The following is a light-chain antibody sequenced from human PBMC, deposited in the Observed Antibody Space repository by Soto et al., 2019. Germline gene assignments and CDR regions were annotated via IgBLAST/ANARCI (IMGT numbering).Light chain of an antibody. Sequence: EIVLTQSPVTLSLSPGERSTLSCSTSQSVSNNYLAWYQQKPGQAPRLLIYGASSRATGVPDRFSGSGSGTEFTLTISSLQSEDFAVYYCQQYNNWPRTFGQGTKVDIK. CDR1: QSVSNN. CDR2: GAS. V-gene: IGKV3D-15*01. CDR3: QQYNNWPRT. J-gene: IGKJ1*01.